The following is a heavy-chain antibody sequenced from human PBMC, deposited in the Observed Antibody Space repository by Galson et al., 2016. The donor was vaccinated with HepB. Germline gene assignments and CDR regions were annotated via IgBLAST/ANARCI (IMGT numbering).Heavy chain of an antibody. Sequence: LRLSCAVSGFTVSNNYMSWVRQAPGKGLEWVSVIYSGGGTYYADSVKGRFTISRDNSKNTVYLQMNSLRAEDTAVYYCARLDVVRGRDYWGQGTLVTVSS. D-gene: IGHD3/OR15-3a*01. CDR2: IYSGGGT. V-gene: IGHV3-53*01. CDR3: ARLDVVRGRDY. CDR1: GFTVSNNY. J-gene: IGHJ4*02.